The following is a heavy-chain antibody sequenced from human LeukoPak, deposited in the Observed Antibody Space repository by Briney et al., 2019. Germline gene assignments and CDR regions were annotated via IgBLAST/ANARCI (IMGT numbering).Heavy chain of an antibody. V-gene: IGHV1-18*01. Sequence: ASVKVSCKASGYTFTSYGISWVRQAPGQGLEWMGWISAYNGNTNYAQKLQGRVTMTTDTSTSTAYMELRSLRSGDTAVYYCARDTVVVVAASGASAFDIWGQGTMVTVSS. CDR1: GYTFTSYG. D-gene: IGHD2-15*01. J-gene: IGHJ3*02. CDR2: ISAYNGNT. CDR3: ARDTVVVVAASGASAFDI.